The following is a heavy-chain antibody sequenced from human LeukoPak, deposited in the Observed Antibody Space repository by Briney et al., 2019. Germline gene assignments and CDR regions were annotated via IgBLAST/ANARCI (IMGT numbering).Heavy chain of an antibody. V-gene: IGHV3-74*01. D-gene: IGHD3-10*01. J-gene: IGHJ6*02. Sequence: GVSLRLSCAASGFTFSSYWMHWVRQGPGKGLLWVSRINGDGSSTSYADSVEGRFTISRDNAKNTLYLQMNSLRAEDTAVYYCARVRYDYYGMDVWGQGTTVTVSS. CDR1: GFTFSSYW. CDR3: ARVRYDYYGMDV. CDR2: INGDGSST.